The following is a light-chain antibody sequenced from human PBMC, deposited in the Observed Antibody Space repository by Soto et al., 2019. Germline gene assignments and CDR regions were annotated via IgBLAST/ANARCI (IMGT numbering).Light chain of an antibody. CDR3: GTWDSGLSAVV. J-gene: IGLJ2*01. Sequence: QSALTQPASLSGSPGQSITISCTGTSSDIGAYDYVSWFQQHPGKAPKLLIYDHNKRPSGIPDRFSGSKSGTSATLGITGLQTRDEADYYCGTWDSGLSAVVFGGGTKLTVL. V-gene: IGLV1-51*01. CDR1: SSDIGAYDY. CDR2: DHN.